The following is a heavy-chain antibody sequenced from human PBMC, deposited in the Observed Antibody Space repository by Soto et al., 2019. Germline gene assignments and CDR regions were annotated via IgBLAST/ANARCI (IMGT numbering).Heavy chain of an antibody. D-gene: IGHD5-12*01. CDR2: ISSSSSYI. V-gene: IGHV3-21*01. Sequence: GGSLRLSCAASGFTFSSYSMNWVRQAPGKGLEWVSSISSSSSYIYYADSVKGRFTISRDNAKNSLYLQMNSLRAEDTAVYYCARGRGGGGYELSQYRRYYYYYMDVWGKGTTVTVSS. CDR1: GFTFSSYS. J-gene: IGHJ6*03. CDR3: ARGRGGGGYELSQYRRYYYYYMDV.